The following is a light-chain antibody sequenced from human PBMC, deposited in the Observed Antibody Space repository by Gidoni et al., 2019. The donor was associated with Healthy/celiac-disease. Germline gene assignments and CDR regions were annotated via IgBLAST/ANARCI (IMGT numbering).Light chain of an antibody. CDR3: QTWGTGRVV. Sequence: QLVLTQSPSASASLGASVKLTCTLSSGHSSYAIAWHQQQPEKGPRYLMKLNSDGSHSKGDGIPDRFSGSSSGAERYLTISSLQSEDEADYYCQTWGTGRVVSGGGTKLTVL. CDR1: SGHSSYA. V-gene: IGLV4-69*01. CDR2: LNSDGSH. J-gene: IGLJ2*01.